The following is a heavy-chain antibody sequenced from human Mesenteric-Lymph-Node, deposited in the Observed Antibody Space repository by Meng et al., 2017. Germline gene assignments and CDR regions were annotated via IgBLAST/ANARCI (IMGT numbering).Heavy chain of an antibody. D-gene: IGHD5-12*01. CDR3: ATTYGGYALGFDY. V-gene: IGHV5-51*01. Sequence: GGSLRLSCKGSGYKFTSYWIAWVRQMPGKGLEWMGIIYPGDSDTRYSPSFQGQVTISADKSISTAYLQWSSLKASDTAMYYCATTYGGYALGFDYWGQGTLVTVSS. CDR1: GYKFTSYW. J-gene: IGHJ4*02. CDR2: IYPGDSDT.